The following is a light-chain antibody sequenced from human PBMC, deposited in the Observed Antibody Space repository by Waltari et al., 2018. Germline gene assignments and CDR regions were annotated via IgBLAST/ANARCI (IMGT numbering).Light chain of an antibody. J-gene: IGLJ3*02. CDR1: KLEDMY. Sequence: SYEVTQPPSVSVSTGQTATITCSGDKLEDMYTAWFQQKPGQSPVLIIYRDTKRPPGIPERFLGSNSGNTATLTISGTQSMDEGDYYCQAWDSSRAVFGGGTKLTVL. V-gene: IGLV3-1*01. CDR2: RDT. CDR3: QAWDSSRAV.